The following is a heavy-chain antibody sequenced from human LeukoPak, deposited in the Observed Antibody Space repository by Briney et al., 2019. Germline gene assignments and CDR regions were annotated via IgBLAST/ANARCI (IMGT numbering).Heavy chain of an antibody. D-gene: IGHD3-22*01. V-gene: IGHV1-18*01. CDR1: GYTFTTFG. CDR3: ASPLYYYGSSDYNGGTFDI. J-gene: IGHJ3*02. CDR2: ISPYNGNT. Sequence: ASVKVSCKASGYTFTTFGLSWVRQAPGQGLEWMGWISPYNGNTNYAQKLQGKVTMTTDTSTDTAYMELRSLRSDDTAIYYCASPLYYYGSSDYNGGTFDIWGQGTMVIVSS.